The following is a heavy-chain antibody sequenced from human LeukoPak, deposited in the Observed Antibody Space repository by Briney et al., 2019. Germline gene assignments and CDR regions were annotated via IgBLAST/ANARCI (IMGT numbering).Heavy chain of an antibody. V-gene: IGHV3-23*01. CDR2: ISISGNGGST. D-gene: IGHD3-16*01. CDR3: AKGEGGGPYYFDY. Sequence: GGSLRLSCAASGLTFSSYAMSWVRQAPGKRLEWVSAISISGNGGSTYYADSVKGRFTISRDNSKNTLYLQMNSLRAEDTAVYYCAKGEGGGPYYFDYWGQGTLVTVSS. CDR1: GLTFSSYA. J-gene: IGHJ4*02.